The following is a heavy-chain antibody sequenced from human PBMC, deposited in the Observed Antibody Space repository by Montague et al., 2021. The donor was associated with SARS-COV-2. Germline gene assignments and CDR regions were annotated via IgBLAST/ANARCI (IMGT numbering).Heavy chain of an antibody. D-gene: IGHD6-13*01. J-gene: IGHJ3*02. CDR2: IDWDDDK. V-gene: IGHV2-70*11. CDR1: GFSLSTSGMC. Sequence: PALVKPTQTLTLTCTFSGFSLSTSGMCVSWIRQPPGKALEWLARIDWDDDKYYSTSLKTRLTISKDTSKNQVVLTMTNMDPVDTATYYCARMRIAAAGSPFDTWGQGTMVTVSS. CDR3: ARMRIAAAGSPFDT.